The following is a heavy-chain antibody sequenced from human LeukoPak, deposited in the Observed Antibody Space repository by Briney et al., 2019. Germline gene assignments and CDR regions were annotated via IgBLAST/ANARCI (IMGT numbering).Heavy chain of an antibody. V-gene: IGHV1-18*01. Sequence: ASVTVSFKASGYTFTSYGISWVRQAPGQGLEWMGWISAYNGNTDYAQKLQGRVTMTTDTSTSTAYMELRSLRSDDTAVYYCARVTQTDYDFDYWGQGTLVTVSS. CDR2: ISAYNGNT. D-gene: IGHD4-17*01. CDR1: GYTFTSYG. CDR3: ARVTQTDYDFDY. J-gene: IGHJ4*02.